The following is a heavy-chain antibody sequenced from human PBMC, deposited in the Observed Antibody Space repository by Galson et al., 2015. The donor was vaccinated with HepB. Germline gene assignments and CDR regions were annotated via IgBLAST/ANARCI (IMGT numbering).Heavy chain of an antibody. V-gene: IGHV3-21*01. CDR2: ISSSSSYI. CDR3: ARVSQPQRMVAATQGDYFDY. D-gene: IGHD2-15*01. J-gene: IGHJ4*02. CDR1: GFTFSSYS. Sequence: SLRLSCAASGFTFSSYSMNWVRQAPGKGLEWVSSISSSSSYIYYADSVKGRFTISRDNAKNSLYLQMNSLRAEDTAVYYCARVSQPQRMVAATQGDYFDYWGQGTLVTVSS.